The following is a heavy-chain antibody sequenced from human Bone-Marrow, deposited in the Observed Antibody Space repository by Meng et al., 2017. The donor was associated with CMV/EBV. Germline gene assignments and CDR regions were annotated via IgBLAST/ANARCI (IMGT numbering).Heavy chain of an antibody. CDR2: INSDGSST. D-gene: IGHD4-11*01. Sequence: GGSLRLSCAASGFTFSSYWMHWVRQAPGKGLVWVSRINSDGSSTSYADSVKGRFTISRDNSKNTLYLQMNSLRAEDTAVYYCARGPDYSYFDYWGQGTLVTVSS. CDR1: GFTFSSYW. CDR3: ARGPDYSYFDY. V-gene: IGHV3-74*01. J-gene: IGHJ4*02.